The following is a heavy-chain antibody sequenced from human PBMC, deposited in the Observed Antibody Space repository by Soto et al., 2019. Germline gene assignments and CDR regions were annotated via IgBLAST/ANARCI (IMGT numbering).Heavy chain of an antibody. V-gene: IGHV1-18*01. CDR3: ARELGVWSGYYISYYYYGMDV. D-gene: IGHD3-3*01. CDR1: GYTFTSYG. CDR2: ISAYNGNT. Sequence: ASVKVSCKASGYTFTSYGISWVRQAPGQGLEWMGWISAYNGNTHYAQKLQGRVTMTTDTSTSTAYMELRSLRSDDTAVYYCARELGVWSGYYISYYYYGMDVWGQGTTVTVSS. J-gene: IGHJ6*02.